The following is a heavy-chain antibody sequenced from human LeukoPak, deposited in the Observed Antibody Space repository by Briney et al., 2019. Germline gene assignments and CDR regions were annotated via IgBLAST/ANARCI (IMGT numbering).Heavy chain of an antibody. D-gene: IGHD1-14*01. CDR1: GFTLSDYW. CDR2: INGDGSSS. Sequence: GGSLRLSCAASGFTLSDYWMHWVRQAPGKGLVWVARINGDGSSSTYADTVKGQFTISRDNAKNTLYLQMNSLRGEDTAVYYCARDPRNMGLDPWGQGTLVTVSS. V-gene: IGHV3-74*01. CDR3: ARDPRNMGLDP. J-gene: IGHJ5*02.